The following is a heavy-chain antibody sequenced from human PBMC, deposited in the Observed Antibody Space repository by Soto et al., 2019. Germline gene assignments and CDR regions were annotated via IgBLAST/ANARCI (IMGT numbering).Heavy chain of an antibody. CDR3: ARAPLNYNWNYVGAFDI. J-gene: IGHJ3*02. Sequence: SETLSLTCTVSGGSISSGGYYWSWIRQPPGKGLEWIGYIYYSGSTYYNPSLKSRVTISVDTSKNQFSLKLSSVTAADTAVYYCARAPLNYNWNYVGAFDIWGQGTMVTVSS. V-gene: IGHV4-30-4*01. D-gene: IGHD1-7*01. CDR2: IYYSGST. CDR1: GGSISSGGYY.